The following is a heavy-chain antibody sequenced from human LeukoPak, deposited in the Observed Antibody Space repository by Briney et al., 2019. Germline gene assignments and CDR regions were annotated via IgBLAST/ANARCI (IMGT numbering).Heavy chain of an antibody. J-gene: IGHJ4*02. CDR3: AHVEGSSGLHLGS. D-gene: IGHD3-22*01. CDR1: EFIFSDYS. Sequence: PVGSLRLSCAASEFIFSDYSINWVRQAPGKGLEWVGRIKSKGGGGTTDYAAPVKGRFTISRDDSKNTLYLQMNSLESEDTAVYYCAHVEGSSGLHLGSWGQGTLVTVSS. CDR2: IKSKGGGGTT. V-gene: IGHV3-15*01.